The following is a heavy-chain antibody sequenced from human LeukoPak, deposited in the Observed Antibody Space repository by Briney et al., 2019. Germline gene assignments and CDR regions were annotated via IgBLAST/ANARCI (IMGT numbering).Heavy chain of an antibody. J-gene: IGHJ4*02. D-gene: IGHD6-19*01. CDR1: GGSISSYY. V-gene: IGHV4-59*08. CDR2: IYYSGST. CDR3: ARLPVIAVAGFDY. Sequence: SQTLSLTCTVSGGSISSYYWSWIRQPPGKGLEWIGYIYYSGSTNYNPSLKSRVTISVDTSKNQFSLKLSSVTAADTAVYYCARLPVIAVAGFDYWGQGTLVTVSS.